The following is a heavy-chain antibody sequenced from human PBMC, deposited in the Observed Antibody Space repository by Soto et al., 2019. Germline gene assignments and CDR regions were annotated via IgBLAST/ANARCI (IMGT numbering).Heavy chain of an antibody. D-gene: IGHD1-20*01. Sequence: QITLKASGPTLVKPTQTLTLTCTFSGFSISTSGVGVGWIRQPPGKALEWLAFTYWDDDNRYNPSLKSRLTVAKDTSKTLVVLLMTSMDPVDTATYYCAHRRGGYNWDDGYFDYWGQGTLVTVSS. CDR2: TYWDDDN. J-gene: IGHJ4*02. V-gene: IGHV2-5*02. CDR3: AHRRGGYNWDDGYFDY. CDR1: GFSISTSGVG.